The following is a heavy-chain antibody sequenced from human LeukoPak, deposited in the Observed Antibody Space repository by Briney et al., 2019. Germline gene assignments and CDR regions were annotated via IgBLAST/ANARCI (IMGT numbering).Heavy chain of an antibody. V-gene: IGHV3-30-3*01. CDR2: ISYDGSNK. D-gene: IGHD3-9*01. J-gene: IGHJ4*02. Sequence: GGSLRLSCAASGFTFSSYAMHWVRQAPGKGLEWVAVISYDGSNKYYADSVKGRFTISRDNSKNTLYLQMNSLRAEDTAVYYCARDVLRYFDWLFMNFDYWGQGTLVTVSS. CDR3: ARDVLRYFDWLFMNFDY. CDR1: GFTFSSYA.